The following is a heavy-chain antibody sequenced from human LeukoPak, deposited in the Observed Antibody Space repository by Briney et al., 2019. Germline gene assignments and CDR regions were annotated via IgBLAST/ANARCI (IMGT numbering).Heavy chain of an antibody. CDR1: GFTCSSYW. J-gene: IGHJ4*02. CDR3: ARDDSGPDY. CDR2: MNQDGSEK. Sequence: GGSLGLSCAASGFTCSSYWMSWVRQAPGKGLEWVANMNQDGSEKYYVDSVKGRFTISRDNAENSLYLQMNSLRAEDTAVYYCARDDSGPDYWGQGTLVTVSS. D-gene: IGHD6-19*01. V-gene: IGHV3-7*01.